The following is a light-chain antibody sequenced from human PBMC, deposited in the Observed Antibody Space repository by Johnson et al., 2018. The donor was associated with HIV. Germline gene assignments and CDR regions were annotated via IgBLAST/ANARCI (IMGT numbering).Light chain of an antibody. CDR2: DNN. J-gene: IGLJ1*01. CDR3: GTWDSSPSVYV. V-gene: IGLV1-51*01. CDR1: SSNIGNNY. Sequence: QSVLTQPPSVSAAPGQKVTISCSGSSSNIGNNYVSWYQQLPGTAPKLLIYDNNKRPSGIPDRFSGSKSVTSATLGITGLQTGDEADYYCGTWDSSPSVYVFGTGTKVTVL.